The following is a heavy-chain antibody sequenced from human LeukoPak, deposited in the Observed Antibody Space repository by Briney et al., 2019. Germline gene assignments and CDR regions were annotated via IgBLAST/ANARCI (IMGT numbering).Heavy chain of an antibody. V-gene: IGHV4-4*07. J-gene: IGHJ4*02. CDR3: ARLDYGDSVDY. Sequence: SETLSLTCTVSGGSISSYYWSWIRQPAGKGLEWIGSIYHSGSTYYNPSLKSRVTISVDTSKNQFSLKLSSVTAADTAVYYCARLDYGDSVDYWGQGTLVTVSS. CDR2: IYHSGST. CDR1: GGSISSYY. D-gene: IGHD4-17*01.